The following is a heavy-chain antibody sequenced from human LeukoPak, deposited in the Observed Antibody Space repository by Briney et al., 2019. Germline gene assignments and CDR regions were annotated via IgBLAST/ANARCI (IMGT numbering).Heavy chain of an antibody. Sequence: GASVKVSCKASGHTFTSYAISWVRQAPGQGLEWMGRIIPIFGTANYAQKFQGRVTVTTDESTSTAYMELSSLRYEDTAVYYCARDSRAIVVVPAAMQAFDIWGQGTMVTVSS. CDR1: GHTFTSYA. D-gene: IGHD2-2*01. CDR3: ARDSRAIVVVPAAMQAFDI. CDR2: IIPIFGTA. J-gene: IGHJ3*02. V-gene: IGHV1-69*05.